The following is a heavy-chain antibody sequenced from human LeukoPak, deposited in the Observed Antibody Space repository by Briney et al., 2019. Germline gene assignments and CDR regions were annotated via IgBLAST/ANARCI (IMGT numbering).Heavy chain of an antibody. CDR1: GYTFTSYC. V-gene: IGHV1-46*01. D-gene: IGHD1-26*01. CDR3: ARSRIVGGTTVNWFDP. CDR2: MNPSGGRI. Sequence: ASVKVSCKTSGYTFTSYCIHWVRQAPGQGLEWMGRMNPSGGRISYAQKFQGRFSMTREMSTSTVYMELSSLRSEDTAVYYCARSRIVGGTTVNWFDPWGQGTLVTISS. J-gene: IGHJ5*02.